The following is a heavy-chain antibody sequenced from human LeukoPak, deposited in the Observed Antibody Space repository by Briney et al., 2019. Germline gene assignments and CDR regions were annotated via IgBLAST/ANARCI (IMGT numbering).Heavy chain of an antibody. CDR2: IYHSGST. CDR1: GYSISSGYY. V-gene: IGHV4-38-2*02. J-gene: IGHJ4*02. D-gene: IGHD3-22*01. CDR3: ARDLYYYDSSGYGY. Sequence: SETLSLTCTVSGYSISSGYYWGWIRQPPGKGLEWIGSIYHSGSTYYNPSLKSRVTISVDTSKNQFSLKLSSVTAADTAVYYCARDLYYYDSSGYGYWGQGTLVTVSS.